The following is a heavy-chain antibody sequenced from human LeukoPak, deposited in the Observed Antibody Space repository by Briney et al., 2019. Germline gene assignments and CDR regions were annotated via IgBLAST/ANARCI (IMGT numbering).Heavy chain of an antibody. V-gene: IGHV3-33*01. D-gene: IGHD3-9*01. Sequence: GGSLRLSCAASGFTFSSYGMHWVRQAPGKGLEWVAVIWYDGSNKYYADSVKGRFTISRDNSENTLYLQMNSLRAEDTAVYYCAREGYFSRFDYWGQGTLVTVSS. CDR1: GFTFSSYG. CDR2: IWYDGSNK. CDR3: AREGYFSRFDY. J-gene: IGHJ4*02.